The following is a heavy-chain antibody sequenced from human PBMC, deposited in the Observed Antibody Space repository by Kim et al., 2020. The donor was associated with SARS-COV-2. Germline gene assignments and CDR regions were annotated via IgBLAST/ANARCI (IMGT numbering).Heavy chain of an antibody. J-gene: IGHJ5*02. CDR2: ISGSGGST. CDR3: AKDLNYYDSSGYYNWFDP. D-gene: IGHD3-22*01. Sequence: GGSLRLSCAASGFTFSSYAMSWVRQAPGKGLEWVSAISGSGGSTYYADSVKGRFTISRDNSKNTLYLQMNSLRAEDTAVYYCAKDLNYYDSSGYYNWFDPWGQGTLVTVS. CDR1: GFTFSSYA. V-gene: IGHV3-23*01.